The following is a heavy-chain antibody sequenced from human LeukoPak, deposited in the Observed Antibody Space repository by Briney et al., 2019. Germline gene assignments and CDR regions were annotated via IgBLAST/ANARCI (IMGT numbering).Heavy chain of an antibody. V-gene: IGHV3-11*04. D-gene: IGHD3-22*01. J-gene: IGHJ6*02. CDR2: ISSSGTTI. CDR3: ARSSGYSDYYYYGLDV. Sequence: PGGSLRLSCAASGFTVNSNYMSWVRQAPGKGLEWVAYISSSGTTIHYADSVTGRFTISRDNAKNSLYLQMKSLRAEDTAVYFCARSSGYSDYYYYGLDVWGQGTTVTVSS. CDR1: GFTVNSNY.